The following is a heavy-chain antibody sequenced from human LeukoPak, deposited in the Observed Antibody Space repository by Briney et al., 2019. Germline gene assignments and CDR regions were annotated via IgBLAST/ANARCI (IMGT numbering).Heavy chain of an antibody. D-gene: IGHD6-13*01. CDR2: ISYDGSNK. CDR3: ARWERGQGSAAAGTPDDAFDI. CDR1: GFTFSSYA. Sequence: GGSLRLSCAASGFTFSSYAMHWVRQAPGKGLEWVAVISYDGSNKYYADSVKGRFTISRDNSKNTLYLQMNSLRVEDTAVYYCARWERGQGSAAAGTPDDAFDIWGQGTMVTVSS. V-gene: IGHV3-30-3*01. J-gene: IGHJ3*02.